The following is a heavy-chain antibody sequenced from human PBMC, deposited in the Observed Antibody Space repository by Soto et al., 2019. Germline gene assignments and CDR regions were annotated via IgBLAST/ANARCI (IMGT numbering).Heavy chain of an antibody. CDR1: GFTFSSYW. CDR2: IKQDGSEK. J-gene: IGHJ4*02. V-gene: IGHV3-7*05. CDR3: ARTYYYDSRGYFY. Sequence: PGGSLRLSCAASGFTFSSYWMSWVRQAPGKGLEWVAKIKQDGSEKYYVDSVKGRFTISRDNAKNSLYLQMNSLRAEDTAVYYCARTYYYDSRGYFYWGQGTLVTVSS. D-gene: IGHD3-22*01.